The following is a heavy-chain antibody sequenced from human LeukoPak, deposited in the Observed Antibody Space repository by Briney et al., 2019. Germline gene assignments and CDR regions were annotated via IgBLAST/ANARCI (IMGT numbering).Heavy chain of an antibody. D-gene: IGHD1-26*01. CDR1: GFTFSSYE. J-gene: IGHJ4*02. CDR3: ARRSGTYYPGFDY. Sequence: PGGSLRLSCAASGFTFSSYEMNWVRQAPGKGLEWVSGLSDSGGSTYYADSVKGRFTISRDNSKNTLYLQMNSLRAEDTALYFCARRSGTYYPGFDYWGQGTLVTVSS. V-gene: IGHV3-23*01. CDR2: LSDSGGST.